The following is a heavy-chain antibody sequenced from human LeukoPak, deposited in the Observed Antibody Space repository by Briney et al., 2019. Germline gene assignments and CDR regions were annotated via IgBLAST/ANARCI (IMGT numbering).Heavy chain of an antibody. D-gene: IGHD1-26*01. CDR3: AKGGGMGGTSRFDH. CDR2: FSGRDGSP. J-gene: IGHJ5*02. Sequence: GGSLRLSCVASGFTFSEFAMSWVRQAPGKALEWVSVFSGRDGSPYYADSVKGRFTISRDNSKNTLYLQMNSPRADDTAVYFCAKGGGMGGTSRFDHWGQGTLVTVSS. V-gene: IGHV3-23*01. CDR1: GFTFSEFA.